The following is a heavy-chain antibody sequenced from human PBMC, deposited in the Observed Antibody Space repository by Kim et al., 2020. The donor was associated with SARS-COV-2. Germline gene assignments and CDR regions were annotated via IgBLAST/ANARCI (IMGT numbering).Heavy chain of an antibody. CDR1: GGSISSYY. Sequence: SETLSLTCTVSGGSISSYYWSWIRQPPGKGLEWNGYIYYSGSTNYNPSLKSRVTISVDTSKNQFSLKLSSVTAADTAVYYCARAARSGRYLYYYGMDVWGQGTTVTVSS. CDR3: ARAARSGRYLYYYGMDV. J-gene: IGHJ6*02. D-gene: IGHD3-10*01. V-gene: IGHV4-59*01. CDR2: IYYSGST.